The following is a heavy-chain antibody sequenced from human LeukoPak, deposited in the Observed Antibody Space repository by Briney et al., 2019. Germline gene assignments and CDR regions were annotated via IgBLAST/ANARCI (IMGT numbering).Heavy chain of an antibody. CDR2: IIPTGGST. CDR1: GYSFTSYY. CDR3: ARDRIGGVIPAATNWFDP. D-gene: IGHD2-2*01. J-gene: IGHJ5*02. V-gene: IGHV1-46*01. Sequence: ASVKVSCKASGYSFTSYYMHWVRQAPGQGLEWMGIIIPTGGSTSYAQKFQGRVTITRDTSTSTVYMELSSLRSEDTAVYYCARDRIGGVIPAATNWFDPWGQGTLVTVSS.